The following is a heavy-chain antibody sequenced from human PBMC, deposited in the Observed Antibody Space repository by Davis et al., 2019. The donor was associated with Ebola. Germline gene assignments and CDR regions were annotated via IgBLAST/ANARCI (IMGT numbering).Heavy chain of an antibody. J-gene: IGHJ4*02. Sequence: SETLSLTCAVYGGSFSGYYWSWIRQPPRKGLEWIGEINHSGSTNYNPSLKSRVTISVDTSKNQFSLKLSSVTAADTAVYYCARHAGLRPLDYWGQGTLVTVSS. CDR3: ARHAGLRPLDY. CDR1: GGSFSGYY. D-gene: IGHD1-14*01. V-gene: IGHV4-34*01. CDR2: INHSGST.